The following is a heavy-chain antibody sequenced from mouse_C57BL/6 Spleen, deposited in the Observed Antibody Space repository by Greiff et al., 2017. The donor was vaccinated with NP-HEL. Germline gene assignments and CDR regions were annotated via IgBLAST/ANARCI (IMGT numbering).Heavy chain of an antibody. CDR1: GYTFTSYG. V-gene: IGHV1-81*01. CDR3: ARPHNYGSSYDYFDY. CDR2: IYPRSGNT. J-gene: IGHJ2*01. D-gene: IGHD1-1*01. Sequence: VQLQQSGAELARPGASVKLSCKASGYTFTSYGISWVKQRTGQGLEWIGEIYPRSGNTYYNEKFKGKATLTAAKSSTTAYMGLRSLTSEDAAVYFCARPHNYGSSYDYFDYWGQGTTLTVSS.